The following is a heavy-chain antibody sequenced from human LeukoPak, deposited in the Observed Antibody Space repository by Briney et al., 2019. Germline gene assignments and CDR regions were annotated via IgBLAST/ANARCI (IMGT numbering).Heavy chain of an antibody. V-gene: IGHV4-59*12. CDR1: GVSMTSYY. Sequence: SETLSLACTVSGVSMTSYYWSWIRQPPGKGLEWIGYIYYSGSINYNPSLKSRVTISIDTSKNQFSLKVTSVTAADTAVYYCARGLTGPRLGDWGQGTLVTVSS. D-gene: IGHD3-16*01. CDR2: IYYSGSI. J-gene: IGHJ4*02. CDR3: ARGLTGPRLGD.